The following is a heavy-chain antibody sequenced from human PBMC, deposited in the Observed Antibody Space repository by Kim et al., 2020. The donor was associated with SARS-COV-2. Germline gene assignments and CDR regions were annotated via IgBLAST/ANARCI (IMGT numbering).Heavy chain of an antibody. Sequence: SVKVSCKASGFTFTSSAVQWVRQDRGQRLEWIGWIVVGSGNTNYAQKFQERVTITRDMSTSTAYMELSSLRSEDTAVYYCAAEGGGYRYYYGMDVWGQGTTVTVSS. V-gene: IGHV1-58*01. CDR3: AAEGGGYRYYYGMDV. J-gene: IGHJ6*02. D-gene: IGHD3-22*01. CDR2: IVVGSGNT. CDR1: GFTFTSSA.